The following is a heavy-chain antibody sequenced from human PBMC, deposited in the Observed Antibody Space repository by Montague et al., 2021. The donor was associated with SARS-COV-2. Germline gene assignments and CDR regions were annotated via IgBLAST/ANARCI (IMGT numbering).Heavy chain of an antibody. CDR2: INHSGTT. J-gene: IGHJ5*02. CDR1: GGSFSGYY. CDR3: ARGVVVVVHRDYPARRGWFDP. V-gene: IGHV4-34*01. D-gene: IGHD2-15*01. Sequence: SETRSLTCAVYGGSFSGYYWNWIRQPPGKGLEWIGEINHSGTTNYNPSLKSRVTISIDTSKSQFSLKLSSVTAADTAVYYCARGVVVVVHRDYPARRGWFDPWGQGTLVSVSS.